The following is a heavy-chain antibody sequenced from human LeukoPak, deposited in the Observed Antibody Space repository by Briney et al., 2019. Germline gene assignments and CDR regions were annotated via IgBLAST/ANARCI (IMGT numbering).Heavy chain of an antibody. D-gene: IGHD3-16*01. Sequence: SETLSLTCTVSGASISSYYWSWIRQPPGKGLEWIGSIYYSGTTNYNPSLKSRVTISIDTPKNQFSLELTSVTAADTAVFYCAKGRASHEYWGQGILVTVSS. CDR3: AKGRASHEY. CDR1: GASISSYY. V-gene: IGHV4-59*01. CDR2: IYYSGTT. J-gene: IGHJ4*02.